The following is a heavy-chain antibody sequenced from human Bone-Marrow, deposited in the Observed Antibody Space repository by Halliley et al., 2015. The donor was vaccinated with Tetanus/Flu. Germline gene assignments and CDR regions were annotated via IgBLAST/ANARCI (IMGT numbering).Heavy chain of an antibody. J-gene: IGHJ4*02. CDR1: GFSVSSNN. Sequence: SLRLSCAASGFSVSSNNVNWVRQAPGKGLEWVSIIYYDGGTYYADSVKDRFTISRDNTKNMLYLQINNLSVEDTAVCYCEGSGQGRGWGRGGLVAVSS. CDR2: IYYDGGT. CDR3: EGSGQGRG. D-gene: IGHD2-15*01. V-gene: IGHV3-53*01.